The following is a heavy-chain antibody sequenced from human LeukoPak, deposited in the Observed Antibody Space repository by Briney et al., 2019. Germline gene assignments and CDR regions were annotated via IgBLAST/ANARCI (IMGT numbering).Heavy chain of an antibody. CDR3: AGTSITARPQTYYYYGLDV. CDR1: GGSSTNYY. D-gene: IGHD6-6*01. V-gene: IGHV4-59*08. CDR2: IYYSGST. J-gene: IGHJ6*02. Sequence: SETLSLTCSVSGGSSTNYYWSWIRQPPGRGLEWIGYIYYSGSTNSNASLKSRVTISVDTSKNQFSLKLSSVTAADTAVYYCAGTSITARPQTYYYYGLDVWGQGTTVTVSS.